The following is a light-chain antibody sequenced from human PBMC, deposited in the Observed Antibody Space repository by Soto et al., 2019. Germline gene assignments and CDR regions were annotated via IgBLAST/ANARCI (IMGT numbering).Light chain of an antibody. Sequence: PGERATLSCRASESISSHYIAWYQHKPGQAPRLLIFGASTRATGIPDRFSGSWPGTDFTLTISRLEPEDFAMYYCQNFGDSPFTFGPGTKVDIK. CDR3: QNFGDSPFT. CDR2: GAS. CDR1: ESISSHY. V-gene: IGKV3-20*01. J-gene: IGKJ3*01.